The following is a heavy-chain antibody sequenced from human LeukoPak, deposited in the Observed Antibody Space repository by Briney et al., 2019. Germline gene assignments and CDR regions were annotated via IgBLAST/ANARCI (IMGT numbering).Heavy chain of an antibody. CDR3: ARDKRYIDY. J-gene: IGHJ4*02. CDR2: INAGNGNT. CDR1: GYTFTSYG. D-gene: IGHD1-14*01. V-gene: IGHV1-3*01. Sequence: GASVKVSCKASGYTFTSYGISWVRQAPGQGLEWMGWINAGNGNTKYSQKFQGRVTITRDTSASTAYMELSSLRSEDTAVYYCARDKRYIDYWGQGTLVTVSS.